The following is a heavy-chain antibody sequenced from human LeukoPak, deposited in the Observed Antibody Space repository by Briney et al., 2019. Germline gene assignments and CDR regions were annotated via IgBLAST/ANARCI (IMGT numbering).Heavy chain of an antibody. CDR1: GAPISSNNW. CDR2: IYHSGST. Sequence: PSETLSLTCAVSGAPISSNNWWWSWVRQPPGKGLEWIGEIYHSGSTNYNPSLKSRVTMSVDKFKNQFSLNLSSVTAADTAVYYCARGRGSSWYYFDYWGQGTLVTVSS. V-gene: IGHV4-4*02. J-gene: IGHJ4*02. D-gene: IGHD6-13*01. CDR3: ARGRGSSWYYFDY.